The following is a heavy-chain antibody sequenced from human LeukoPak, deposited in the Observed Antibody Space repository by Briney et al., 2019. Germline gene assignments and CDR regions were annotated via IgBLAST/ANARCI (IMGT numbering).Heavy chain of an antibody. J-gene: IGHJ3*02. CDR3: VRRVAEDSNMWYLEI. Sequence: PGGSLRLSCAASGFTFSSYTMSWVRQAPEKGLEWVSAIDGSGVTTFYADSVKGRFTTFRDNSKKTLYLGMNSLRAEDTAIYYCVRRVAEDSNMWYLEIWGQGTLVTVSS. CDR2: IDGSGVTT. V-gene: IGHV3-23*01. D-gene: IGHD6-13*01. CDR1: GFTFSSYT.